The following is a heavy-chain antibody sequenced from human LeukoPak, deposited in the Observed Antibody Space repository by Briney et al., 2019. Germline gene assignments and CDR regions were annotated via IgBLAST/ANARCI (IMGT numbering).Heavy chain of an antibody. D-gene: IGHD3-22*01. Sequence: PGRSLRLSCAASGFTFSSYGMHWVRQAPGKGLEWVAVISYDGSNKYYADSVKGRFTISRDNSKNTLYLQMNSLRAEDTAVYYCAKDGAIVVVIGELDYWGQGTLVTVSS. CDR2: ISYDGSNK. J-gene: IGHJ4*02. CDR1: GFTFSSYG. V-gene: IGHV3-30*18. CDR3: AKDGAIVVVIGELDY.